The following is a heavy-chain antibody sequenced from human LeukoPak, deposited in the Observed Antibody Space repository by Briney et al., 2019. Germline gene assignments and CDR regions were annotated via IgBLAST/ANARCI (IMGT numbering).Heavy chain of an antibody. Sequence: GGSLRLSCSAWGFTFNHFATHWVRQAPGKGLEWVAVISYDGNNKYHADSVKGRLTISRDNSKNTLYLQMNSLRGDDTAMYYCARDLETLAARNEFIWSNWIDPWGQGTLVTVSS. CDR3: ARDLETLAARNEFIWSNWIDP. CDR2: ISYDGNNK. D-gene: IGHD6-6*01. J-gene: IGHJ5*02. CDR1: GFTFNHFA. V-gene: IGHV3-30-3*01.